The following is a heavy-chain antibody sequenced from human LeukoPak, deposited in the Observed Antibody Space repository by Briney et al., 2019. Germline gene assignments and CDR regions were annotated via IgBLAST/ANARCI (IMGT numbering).Heavy chain of an antibody. CDR2: IYPGDSDT. J-gene: IGHJ4*02. CDR1: GYTFTMNG. V-gene: IGHV5-51*01. D-gene: IGHD6-6*01. Sequence: GASVKVSCKASGYTFTMNGISWVRQAPGQGLEWMGIIYPGDSDTRYSPSFQGQVTISADKSISTAYLQWSSLKASDTAMYYCARQVDTSSFLLDYWGQGTLVTVSS. CDR3: ARQVDTSSFLLDY.